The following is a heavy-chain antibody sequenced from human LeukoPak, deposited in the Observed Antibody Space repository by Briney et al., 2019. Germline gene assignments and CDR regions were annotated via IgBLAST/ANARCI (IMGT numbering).Heavy chain of an antibody. D-gene: IGHD3-16*01. J-gene: IGHJ6*02. Sequence: ASVKVSCKASGHTFTGYYMHWVRQAPGQGLEWMGWINPNSGGTNYAQKFQGRVTMTRDTSISTAYMELSRLRSDDTAVYYCAREGPQSAFVFGMDVWGQGTTVTVSS. CDR3: AREGPQSAFVFGMDV. CDR2: INPNSGGT. CDR1: GHTFTGYY. V-gene: IGHV1-2*02.